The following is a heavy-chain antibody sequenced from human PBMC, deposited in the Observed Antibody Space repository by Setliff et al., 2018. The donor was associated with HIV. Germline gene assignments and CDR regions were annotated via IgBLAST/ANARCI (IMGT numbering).Heavy chain of an antibody. CDR2: INPNSGAT. Sequence: ASVKVSCKASGYTFTDYFVHWMRQAPGQGLEWMGWINPNSGATNYVQDFQGRVTMTRDTSINTVYMELTSLRSDDTAIYYCARSATFLEVGVAKWGPGTLVTVSS. V-gene: IGHV1-2*02. CDR3: ARSATFLEVGVAK. J-gene: IGHJ4*02. D-gene: IGHD2-15*01. CDR1: GYTFTDYF.